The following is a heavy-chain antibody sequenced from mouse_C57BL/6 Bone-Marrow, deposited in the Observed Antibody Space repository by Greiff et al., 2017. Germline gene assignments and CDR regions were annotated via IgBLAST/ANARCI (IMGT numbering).Heavy chain of an antibody. CDR3: TALSFFDY. V-gene: IGHV14-4*01. J-gene: IGHJ2*01. CDR1: GFNIKDDY. Sequence: EVQLVESGAELVRPGASVKLSCTASGFNIKDDYMHWVKQRPEQGLEWIGWLDPENGDTEYASKIQGKATITADTSSNTAYLQLSRLTSEDPAVYYCTALSFFDYWGQGTTLTVSS. CDR2: LDPENGDT.